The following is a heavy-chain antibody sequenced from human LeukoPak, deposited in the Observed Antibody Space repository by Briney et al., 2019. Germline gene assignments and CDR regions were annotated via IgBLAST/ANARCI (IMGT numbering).Heavy chain of an antibody. D-gene: IGHD3-9*01. V-gene: IGHV3-7*03. CDR2: IRKDGSLQ. CDR3: TRVSGGYDMSDY. CDR1: GFTFSSFW. J-gene: IGHJ4*02. Sequence: GGSLRLSCAASGFTFSSFWMSWVRQAPGKGLEWVANIRKDGSLQYYVDSVEGRFTISRDNAKNSLYLQMNTLRADDTAVYYCTRVSGGYDMSDYRGQGTLVTVSS.